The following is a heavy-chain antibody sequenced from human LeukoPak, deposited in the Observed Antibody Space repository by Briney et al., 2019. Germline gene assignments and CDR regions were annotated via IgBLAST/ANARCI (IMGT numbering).Heavy chain of an antibody. CDR2: IYYSGST. CDR3: ARHSLHTLWFGRANWFDP. V-gene: IGHV4-59*08. J-gene: IGHJ5*02. CDR1: GGSISSHY. D-gene: IGHD3-10*01. Sequence: SETLSLTCTVSGGSISSHYWSWIRQPPGKGLEWIGYIYYSGSTNYNPSLKSRVTISVDTSKNQFSLKLSSVTAADTAVYYCARHSLHTLWFGRANWFDPWGQGTLVTVSS.